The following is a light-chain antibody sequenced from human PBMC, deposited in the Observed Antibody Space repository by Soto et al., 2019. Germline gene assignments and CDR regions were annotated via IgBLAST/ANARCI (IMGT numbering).Light chain of an antibody. Sequence: EIELTQSPGTLSLSPGERATLSCRASQSVSSSYLAWYQQKPGQAPRLLIYGASSRATGIPDRFSGSGSGTDFTLTISRLEPEDFAVYYCQHYGSSLWTFGQGTKVDIK. V-gene: IGKV3-20*01. J-gene: IGKJ1*01. CDR3: QHYGSSLWT. CDR2: GAS. CDR1: QSVSSSY.